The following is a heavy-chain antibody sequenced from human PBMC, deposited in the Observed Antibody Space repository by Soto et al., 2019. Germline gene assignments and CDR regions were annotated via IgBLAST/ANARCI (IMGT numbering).Heavy chain of an antibody. D-gene: IGHD3-3*01. V-gene: IGHV1-8*01. CDR1: GYTFTSYD. Sequence: QVQLVQSGAEVKKPGASVKVSCKASGYTFTSYDINWVRQATGQGLEWMGWMNPNSGNTGYAQKFQGRVTMTRNTSISTAYLELSSLRSADTAVYYCARGITIFGVVPGWGQGTLVTVSS. CDR2: MNPNSGNT. CDR3: ARGITIFGVVPG. J-gene: IGHJ4*02.